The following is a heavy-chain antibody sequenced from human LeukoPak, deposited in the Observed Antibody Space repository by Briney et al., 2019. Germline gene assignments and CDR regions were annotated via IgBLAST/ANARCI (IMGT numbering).Heavy chain of an antibody. CDR2: INPKNGDT. CDR3: ARDGRLRNGYDNFYI. CDR1: GYTFSGFY. V-gene: IGHV1-2*02. D-gene: IGHD5-18*01. J-gene: IGHJ4*02. Sequence: ASVNVSCKASGYTFSGFYINWERQAPGQGLEWMGWINPKNGDTHYAQDFLGRVTMTRDTSISTAYMELSRLTSDDTAVYYCARDGRLRNGYDNFYIWGQGTLVTVSS.